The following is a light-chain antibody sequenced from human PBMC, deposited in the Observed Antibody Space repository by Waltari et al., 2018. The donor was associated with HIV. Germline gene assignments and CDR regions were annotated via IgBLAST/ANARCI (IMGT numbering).Light chain of an antibody. CDR2: EVS. CDR1: SSVVGGYNY. J-gene: IGLJ2*01. V-gene: IGLV2-14*01. CDR3: SSYTSSSTVV. Sequence: QSALTQPASVSGSPGQSITISCPGTSSVVGGYNYVSWYQQHPGKAPKLMIYEVSNRPSGVSNRFSGSKSGNTASLTISGLQAEDEADYYCSSYTSSSTVVFGGGTKLTVL.